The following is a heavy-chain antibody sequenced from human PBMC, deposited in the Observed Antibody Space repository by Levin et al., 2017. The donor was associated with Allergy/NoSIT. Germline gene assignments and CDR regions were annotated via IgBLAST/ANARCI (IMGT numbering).Heavy chain of an antibody. J-gene: IGHJ5*02. CDR3: ATAPIGLTRITLVRGPFGWFDA. CDR1: GCTFSSYA. Sequence: SGGSLRLSCAASGCTFSSYAMYWVRQAPGKGLEWVAVISYDGSNKYYADSLKSRFTISRDNSKNTLYLQMNSLRAEDTAVYYCATAPIGLTRITLVRGPFGWFDAWGQGTLVTVSS. V-gene: IGHV3-30*04. CDR2: ISYDGSNK. D-gene: IGHD3-10*01.